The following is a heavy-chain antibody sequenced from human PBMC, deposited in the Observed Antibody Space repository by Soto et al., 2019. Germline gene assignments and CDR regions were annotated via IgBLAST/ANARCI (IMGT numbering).Heavy chain of an antibody. CDR1: GGTFSTYA. CDR3: ASGIQLWLRRINNGYSG. Sequence: QVQLVQSGAEVKKPESSVKVSCKAPGGTFSTYAISWVRHAPGPALEWMGGIIPMFGTANYAQRFQDRVTITADESTNTVYMELSSLRAEDTAVYFCASGIQLWLRRINNGYSGWGQGTLVTVSS. J-gene: IGHJ4*02. D-gene: IGHD5-18*01. CDR2: IIPMFGTA. V-gene: IGHV1-69*12.